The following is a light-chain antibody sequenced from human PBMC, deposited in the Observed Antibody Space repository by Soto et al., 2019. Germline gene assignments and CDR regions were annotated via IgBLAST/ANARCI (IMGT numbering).Light chain of an antibody. CDR1: SSNIGARYD. CDR3: QSYDISLSGYV. CDR2: DNT. J-gene: IGLJ1*01. Sequence: QSVVTQPPSVSGAPGQRVTISCTGSSSNIGARYDVHWYQQLPGTAPKLLIYDNTNRPSGVPDRFSGSKSGTSASLAITGLQAEDEADYYCQSYDISLSGYVFGTGTKLTVL. V-gene: IGLV1-40*01.